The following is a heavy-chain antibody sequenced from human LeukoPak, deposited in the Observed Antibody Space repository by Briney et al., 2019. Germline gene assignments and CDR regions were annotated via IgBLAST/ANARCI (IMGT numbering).Heavy chain of an antibody. D-gene: IGHD3-10*01. Sequence: PSETLSLTCTVSGGSISSYYWSWIRQPPGKGLEWIGYIYYSGSTNYNPSLKSRVTISVDTSKNQFSLKLNSVTAADTAVYYCARVKGLITMVRAQNYYYGMVVWGQGTTVTVSS. J-gene: IGHJ6*02. CDR3: ARVKGLITMVRAQNYYYGMVV. V-gene: IGHV4-59*01. CDR1: GGSISSYY. CDR2: IYYSGST.